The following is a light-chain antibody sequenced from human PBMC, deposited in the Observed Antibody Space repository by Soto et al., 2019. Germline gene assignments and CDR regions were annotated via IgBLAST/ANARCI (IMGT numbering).Light chain of an antibody. J-gene: IGLJ2*01. CDR3: TSYTGRSPYVL. V-gene: IGLV2-14*03. CDR2: DVS. CDR1: SRDIGAYTY. Sequence: QSVLTQPASVSGSPGQSITISCTGTSRDIGAYTYVSWYQHHPGKAPKLIIYDVSNRPSGVSNRFSGSKSGNTASLTISGLHTEDEADYYCTSYTGRSPYVLFGGGTKLTVL.